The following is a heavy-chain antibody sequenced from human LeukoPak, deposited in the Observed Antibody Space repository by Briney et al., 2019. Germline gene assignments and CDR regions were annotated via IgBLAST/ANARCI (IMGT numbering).Heavy chain of an antibody. CDR3: ARTALFGGRLTTPGLDY. CDR2: ISTSGIYI. V-gene: IGHV3-21*01. D-gene: IGHD3-16*01. CDR1: GFTFSSYS. Sequence: SGGSLRLSCAASGFTFSSYSMNWVRQAPGKGLEWVSSISTSGIYIYYADSLKGRFTISRDNAKNSLYLQMNSLRAEDTAAYYCARTALFGGRLTTPGLDYWGQGTLVTVSS. J-gene: IGHJ4*02.